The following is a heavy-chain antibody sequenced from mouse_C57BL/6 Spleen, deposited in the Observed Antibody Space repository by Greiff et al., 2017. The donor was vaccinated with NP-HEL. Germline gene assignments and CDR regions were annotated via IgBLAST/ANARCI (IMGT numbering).Heavy chain of an antibody. CDR3: ARERSDY. CDR1: GYTFTDYY. V-gene: IGHV1-26*01. D-gene: IGHD1-1*01. Sequence: EVQLQQSGPELVKPGASVKISCKASGYTFTDYYMNWVKQSHGQSLEWIGDINPNNGGTSYNQKFKGKATLTVDKSSSTAYMELRSLTSEDSAVDCCARERSDYWGQGTTLTVAS. CDR2: INPNNGGT. J-gene: IGHJ2*01.